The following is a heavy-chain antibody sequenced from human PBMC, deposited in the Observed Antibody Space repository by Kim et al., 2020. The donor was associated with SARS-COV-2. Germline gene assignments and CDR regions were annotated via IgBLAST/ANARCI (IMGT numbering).Heavy chain of an antibody. V-gene: IGHV3-48*02. J-gene: IGHJ1*01. D-gene: IGHD6-13*01. Sequence: DSVKGRFTISRDNAKNSLYLQMNSLRDEDTAVYYCARDLIAAAGIAAHQHWGQGTLVTVSS. CDR3: ARDLIAAAGIAAHQH.